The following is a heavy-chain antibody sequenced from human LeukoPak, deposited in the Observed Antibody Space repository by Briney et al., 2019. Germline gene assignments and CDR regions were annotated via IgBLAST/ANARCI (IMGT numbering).Heavy chain of an antibody. CDR2: ISTGSTAI. CDR1: GFTFSDYA. Sequence: GGSLRLSCVASGFTFSDYAMNWGRQAPGKGPEWVSYISTGSTAIYCADSVKGRFTISRDNAKNSLYLQMNSLRPEDTAVYYCARDKLEFASYFDSWGQGTLVTVSS. CDR3: ARDKLEFASYFDS. D-gene: IGHD3-3*01. J-gene: IGHJ4*02. V-gene: IGHV3-11*01.